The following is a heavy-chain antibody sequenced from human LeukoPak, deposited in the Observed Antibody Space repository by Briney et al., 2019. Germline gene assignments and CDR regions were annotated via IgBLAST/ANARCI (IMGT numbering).Heavy chain of an antibody. D-gene: IGHD7-27*01. CDR3: ARDRLSLGAFDI. CDR1: GFTFSNAW. V-gene: IGHV4-4*02. CDR2: IYHSEST. J-gene: IGHJ3*02. Sequence: PGGSLRLSCAASGFTFSNAWMSWVRQAPGKGLEWIGSIYHSESTYYNPSLKSRVTISLDTSKNQFSLRLSSLTAADTAVYYCARDRLSLGAFDIWGQGTMVTVSS.